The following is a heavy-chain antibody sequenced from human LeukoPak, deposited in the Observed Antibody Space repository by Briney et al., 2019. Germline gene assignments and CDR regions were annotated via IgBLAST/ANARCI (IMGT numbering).Heavy chain of an antibody. CDR2: ISSSGSTI. V-gene: IGHV3-48*03. Sequence: EGSLRLSCAASGFTFSSYEMNWVRQAPGKGLEWVSYISSSGSTIYYADSVKGRFTISRDNAKNSLYLQMNSLRAEDTAVYYCARRYCSSTSYLFDYWGQGTLGTVAS. CDR3: ARRYCSSTSYLFDY. J-gene: IGHJ4*02. D-gene: IGHD2-2*01. CDR1: GFTFSSYE.